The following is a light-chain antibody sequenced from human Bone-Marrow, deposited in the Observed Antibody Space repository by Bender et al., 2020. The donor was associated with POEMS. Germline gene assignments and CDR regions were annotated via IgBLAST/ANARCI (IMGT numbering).Light chain of an antibody. J-gene: IGLJ2*01. CDR1: SSDVGGSNY. Sequence: QSALTQPASVSGSPGQLVTISCTGTSSDVGGSNYVSWYQQHPGQAPKLLIYEVGNRPSGVSSRFSGSKYGNTASLTISGLLAEDEADYYCQSYDTRLSGSVVFGGGTKLTVL. CDR2: EVG. V-gene: IGLV2-14*01. CDR3: QSYDTRLSGSVV.